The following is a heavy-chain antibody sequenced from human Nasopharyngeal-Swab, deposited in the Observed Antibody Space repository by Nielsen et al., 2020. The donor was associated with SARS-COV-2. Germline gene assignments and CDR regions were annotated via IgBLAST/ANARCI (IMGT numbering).Heavy chain of an antibody. CDR2: INHSGST. Sequence: SETLSLTCAVYGGSFSGYYWSWIRQPPGKGLEWIGEINHSGSTNYNPSLKSRVTISVDTSKNQFSLKLSSVNAADTAVYYCASRFGGSGSYTDVWGQGTTVTVSS. CDR1: GGSFSGYY. J-gene: IGHJ6*02. V-gene: IGHV4-34*01. CDR3: ASRFGGSGSYTDV. D-gene: IGHD3-10*01.